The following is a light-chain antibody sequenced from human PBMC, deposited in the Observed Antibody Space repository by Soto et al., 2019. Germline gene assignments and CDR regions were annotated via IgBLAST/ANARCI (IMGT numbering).Light chain of an antibody. CDR1: SSNIGGNS. CDR2: DDD. CDR3: AAWDDSLNGFYV. Sequence: QSVLTQPPSVSAAPGQRVTISCSGSSSNIGGNSVSWYQQLPGTAPKLLIYDDDKRPSGIPDRFSGSKSGTSATLGISGLQSEDEADYYCAAWDDSLNGFYVFGTGTKVTV. J-gene: IGLJ1*01. V-gene: IGLV1-51*01.